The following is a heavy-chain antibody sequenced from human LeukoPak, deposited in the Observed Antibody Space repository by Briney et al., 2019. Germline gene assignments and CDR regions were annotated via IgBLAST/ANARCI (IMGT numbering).Heavy chain of an antibody. Sequence: GGSLRLSCAASGFTFSSYEMNWVRRAPGKGLEWVSYIRSSGSTIYYADSVKGRFTISRDNAKNSLYPQMNSLRAEDTAVYYCARERSDGSYPYYYYGMDVWGKGTTVTVSS. V-gene: IGHV3-48*03. CDR1: GFTFSSYE. CDR2: IRSSGSTI. D-gene: IGHD2-15*01. CDR3: ARERSDGSYPYYYYGMDV. J-gene: IGHJ6*04.